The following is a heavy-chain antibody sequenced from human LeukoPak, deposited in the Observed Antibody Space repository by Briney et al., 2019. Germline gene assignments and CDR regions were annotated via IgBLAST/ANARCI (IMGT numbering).Heavy chain of an antibody. J-gene: IGHJ3*02. D-gene: IGHD5-12*01. CDR3: ARGPFKIVATIQGMRGAFDI. V-gene: IGHV4-38-2*02. CDR2: INHSGST. Sequence: SETLSLTCTVSGYSISSDYYWGWVRQPPGKGLEWIGEINHSGSTNYNPSLKSRVTISVDTSKNQFSLKLSSVTAADTAVYYCARGPFKIVATIQGMRGAFDIWGQGTMVTVSS. CDR1: GYSISSDYY.